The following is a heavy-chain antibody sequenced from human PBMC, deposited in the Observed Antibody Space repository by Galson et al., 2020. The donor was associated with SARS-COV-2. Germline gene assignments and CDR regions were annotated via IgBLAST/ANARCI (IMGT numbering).Heavy chain of an antibody. V-gene: IGHV4-59*01. D-gene: IGHD1-26*01. CDR1: GGSISSYY. CDR2: IYYSGST. Sequence: SETLSLTCTVSGGSISSYYWSWIRQPPGKGLEWIGYIYYSGSTNYNPSLKSRVTISVDTSKNQFSLKLSSVTAADTAVYYCARYGALGGSYYVAEYYFDYWGQGTLVTVSS. CDR3: ARYGALGGSYYVAEYYFDY. J-gene: IGHJ4*02.